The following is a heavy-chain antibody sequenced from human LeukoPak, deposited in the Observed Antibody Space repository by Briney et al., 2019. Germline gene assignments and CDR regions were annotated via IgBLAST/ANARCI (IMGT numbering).Heavy chain of an antibody. CDR2: IGSSGGST. CDR3: ATRNYYASGRPFDY. J-gene: IGHJ4*02. D-gene: IGHD3-10*01. CDR1: GFTFSSAA. V-gene: IGHV3-23*01. Sequence: GGSLRLSCAASGFTFSSAAMTWVRQAPGKGLEWVSLIGSSGGSTYYADSVKGRFTISRDNSKNTLSLQMNSLRAEDTAVYYCATRNYYASGRPFDYWGQGTLVTVSS.